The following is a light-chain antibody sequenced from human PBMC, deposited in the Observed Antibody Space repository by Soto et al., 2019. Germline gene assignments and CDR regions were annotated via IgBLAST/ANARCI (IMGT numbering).Light chain of an antibody. CDR2: EVT. J-gene: IGLJ3*02. Sequence: QSALTQPPSASGSPGQSCTISCTGTSSDVGGYNYVSWYQQYPGRAPKLMIYEVTKRPSGVPDRFSGSKSGNTASLTVSGLQAEDEADYYCSSYAASNNFYFVFGGGTKLTVL. V-gene: IGLV2-8*01. CDR3: SSYAASNNFYFV. CDR1: SSDVGGYNY.